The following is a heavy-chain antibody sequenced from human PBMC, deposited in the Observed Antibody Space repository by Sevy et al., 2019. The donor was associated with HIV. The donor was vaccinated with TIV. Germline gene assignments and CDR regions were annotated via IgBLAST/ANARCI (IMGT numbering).Heavy chain of an antibody. Sequence: GGSLRISCAASGFTFDDYAMYWVRQAPGKGLEWVSGISWNSGSIGYADSVKGRFTISRDNAKNSLYLQMNSLRVEDTALHYCAKDRGVRGVIRGALGYWGQGTLVTVSS. CDR2: ISWNSGSI. CDR1: GFTFDDYA. V-gene: IGHV3-9*01. D-gene: IGHD3-10*01. CDR3: AKDRGVRGVIRGALGY. J-gene: IGHJ4*02.